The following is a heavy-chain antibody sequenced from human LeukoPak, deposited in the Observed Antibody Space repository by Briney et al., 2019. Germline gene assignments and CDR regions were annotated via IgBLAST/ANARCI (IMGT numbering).Heavy chain of an antibody. V-gene: IGHV1-69*05. J-gene: IGHJ6*03. Sequence: SVKLSCKASGGTFSSYAISWVRQAPGQGLEWMGGIIPIFGTANYAQKFQGRVTITTDESTSTAYMELSSLRSEDTAVYYCARGPSMLYYYYYMDVWGKGTTVTVSS. CDR2: IIPIFGTA. CDR1: GGTFSSYA. D-gene: IGHD2-8*01. CDR3: ARGPSMLYYYYYMDV.